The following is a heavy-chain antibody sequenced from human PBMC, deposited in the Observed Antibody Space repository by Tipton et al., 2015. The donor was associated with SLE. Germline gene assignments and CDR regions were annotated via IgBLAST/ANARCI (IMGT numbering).Heavy chain of an antibody. D-gene: IGHD1-26*01. CDR1: GFTFSSYG. CDR3: AKDGGSYHYYGMDV. J-gene: IGHJ6*02. CDR2: IWYDGSNK. Sequence: SLRLSCAASGFTFSSYGMHWVRQAPGKGLEWVAVIWYDGSNKYYADSVKGRFTISRDNSKNTLYLQMNSLRAEDTVVYYCAKDGGSYHYYGMDVWGQGTSVTFSS. V-gene: IGHV3-30*18.